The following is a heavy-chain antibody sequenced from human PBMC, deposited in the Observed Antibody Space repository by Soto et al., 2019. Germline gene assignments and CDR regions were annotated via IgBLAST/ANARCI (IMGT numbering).Heavy chain of an antibody. J-gene: IGHJ4*02. D-gene: IGHD4-17*01. V-gene: IGHV3-74*01. CDR1: GFTFSSYW. CDR2: NGSDGSPT. Sequence: EVQLVESGGGLVQPGGSLRLSCAASGFTFSSYWIHWVRHAPGKGLVWVSSNGSDGSPTRYADSVKGRFTISRDNAKNTLYLQMSSLSAEDTAVYYCARGRGYGDYFYIDYWGQGTLVTVSS. CDR3: ARGRGYGDYFYIDY.